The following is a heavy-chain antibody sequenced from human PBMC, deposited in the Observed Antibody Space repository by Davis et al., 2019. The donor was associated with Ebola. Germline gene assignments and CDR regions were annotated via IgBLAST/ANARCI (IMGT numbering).Heavy chain of an antibody. D-gene: IGHD2/OR15-2a*01. CDR1: GGSFSGYY. CDR2: IDHSGST. Sequence: MPSETLSLTCAVYGGSFSGYYWSWIRQPPGKGLEWIGEIDHSGSTNYNPSLKSRVTISVDKSKNQFSLRLTSVTAADTALYYCATVRSNVKGWFDPWGQGTLVTVSS. J-gene: IGHJ5*02. CDR3: ATVRSNVKGWFDP. V-gene: IGHV4-34*01.